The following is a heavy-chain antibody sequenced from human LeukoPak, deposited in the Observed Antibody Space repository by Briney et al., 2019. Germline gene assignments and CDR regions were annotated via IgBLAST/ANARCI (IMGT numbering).Heavy chain of an antibody. D-gene: IGHD2/OR15-2a*01. CDR1: GVSFSGYY. V-gene: IGHV4-34*01. Sequence: PSETLSLTCAVYGVSFSGYYWSWIRQPPGKGLEWLGEINHSGSTNYNPSLKSRVTISVDTSKNQFSLKLSSVTAADTAVYYCARGSVDDYEYFDSFDYWGQGTLATVSS. J-gene: IGHJ4*02. CDR2: INHSGST. CDR3: ARGSVDDYEYFDSFDY.